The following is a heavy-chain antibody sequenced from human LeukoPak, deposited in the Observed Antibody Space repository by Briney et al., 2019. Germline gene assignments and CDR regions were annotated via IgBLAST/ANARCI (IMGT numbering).Heavy chain of an antibody. D-gene: IGHD2-2*01. CDR1: GYTFTNYG. V-gene: IGHV1-18*01. CDR3: ARLGYCATTSCPSALDY. CDR2: ISPYNGNT. Sequence: ASVKVSCKASGYTFTNYGVGWVRQAPGQGPEWMGWISPYNGNTKYAQKFQGRVTMTTDTSTSTAYMEMRSLRSDDTAVYYCARLGYCATTSCPSALDYWGQGTLVTVSS. J-gene: IGHJ4*02.